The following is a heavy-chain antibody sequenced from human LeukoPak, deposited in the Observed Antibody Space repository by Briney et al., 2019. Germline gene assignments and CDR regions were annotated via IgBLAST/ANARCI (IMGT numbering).Heavy chain of an antibody. D-gene: IGHD3-22*01. V-gene: IGHV4-59*08. J-gene: IGHJ3*02. Sequence: PSETLSLTCTVSGGSISSYYWSWIRQPPGKGLEWIGYIYYSGSTNYNPSLKSRVTISVDTSKNQFSLKLSSVTAADTAVYYCARPYDSSASYYAFDIWGQGTIVTVSS. CDR3: ARPYDSSASYYAFDI. CDR2: IYYSGST. CDR1: GGSISSYY.